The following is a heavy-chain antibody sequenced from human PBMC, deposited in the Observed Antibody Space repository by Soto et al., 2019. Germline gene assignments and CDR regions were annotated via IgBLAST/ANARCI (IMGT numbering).Heavy chain of an antibody. CDR3: ARGGAYYFDS. V-gene: IGHV4-4*07. CDR2: IYTRGST. J-gene: IGHJ4*02. Sequence: QVQLQESGPGLVKPSETLSLACPVSSASITNFYWSWIRQSARKGLEWIGRIYTRGSTDYNPSLKSRVTMSIDTSKNQLSLTLSSVTAADTAVYYCARGGAYYFDSWGQGILVTVSS. CDR1: SASITNFY. D-gene: IGHD3-16*01.